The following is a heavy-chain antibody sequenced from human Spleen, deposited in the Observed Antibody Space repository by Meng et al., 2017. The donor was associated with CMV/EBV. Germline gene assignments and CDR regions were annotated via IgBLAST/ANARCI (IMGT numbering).Heavy chain of an antibody. Sequence: SETLSLTCTVSGGSVSSGPYYWSWIRQPPGKGLEWIGYIYYSGNTNYNPSLKSRVTISVDTSKNQFSLKLSSVTAADTAVYYCARSGLLRFHYFDYWGQGALVTVSS. CDR3: ARSGLLRFHYFDY. V-gene: IGHV4-61*01. D-gene: IGHD2-15*01. CDR1: GGSVSSGPYY. J-gene: IGHJ4*02. CDR2: IYYSGNT.